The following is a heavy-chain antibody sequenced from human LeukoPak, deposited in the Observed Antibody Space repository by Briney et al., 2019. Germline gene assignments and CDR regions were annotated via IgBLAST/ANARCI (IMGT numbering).Heavy chain of an antibody. CDR1: GFTFSSYA. CDR3: AREVVAVLPDASTNDY. Sequence: AGSLTLSCAASGFTFSSYAMHWVRQAPGKWLEWVALISYDGSDKYYADTVEGRFTISRDNSKSTVHLQMNSLRTEDTAVYFCAREVVAVLPDASTNDYWGQGALVFVSS. CDR2: ISYDGSDK. D-gene: IGHD2-8*01. V-gene: IGHV3-30*04. J-gene: IGHJ4*02.